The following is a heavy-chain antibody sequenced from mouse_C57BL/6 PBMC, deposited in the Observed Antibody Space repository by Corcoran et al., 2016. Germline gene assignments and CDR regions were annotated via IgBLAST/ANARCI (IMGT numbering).Heavy chain of an antibody. CDR2: INPNNGGT. D-gene: IGHD2-1*01. V-gene: IGHV1-26*01. CDR1: GYTFTDYY. Sequence: EVQLQQSGPELVKPGASVKISCKASGYTFTDYYMNWVKQSHGKSLEWIGDINPNNGGTSYNQKFKGKATLTVDKSSSTAYMELRSLTSEDTAVYYCARGGIYYGNYAYAMDYWGQGTSVTVSS. J-gene: IGHJ4*01. CDR3: ARGGIYYGNYAYAMDY.